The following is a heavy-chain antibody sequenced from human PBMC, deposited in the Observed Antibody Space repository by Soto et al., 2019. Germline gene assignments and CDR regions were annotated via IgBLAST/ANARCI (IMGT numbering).Heavy chain of an antibody. CDR3: AREYYDFWSGLESHP. Sequence: ASVKVSCKASGYTFTSYDINWVRQATGQGLEWMGWMNPNSGNTGYAQKFQGRVTMTRNTSISTAYMELSSLRSEDTAVYYCAREYYDFWSGLESHPWGQGTLVTVPQ. J-gene: IGHJ5*02. CDR1: GYTFTSYD. CDR2: MNPNSGNT. V-gene: IGHV1-8*01. D-gene: IGHD3-3*01.